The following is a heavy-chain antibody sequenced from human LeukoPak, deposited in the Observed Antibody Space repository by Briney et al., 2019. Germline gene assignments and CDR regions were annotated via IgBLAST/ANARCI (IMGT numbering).Heavy chain of an antibody. CDR1: DGSISNYF. Sequence: SETLSLTCTVPDGSISNYFWSWIRQPPGKGLEWIGYIYYTGMTNYNPSLKSRVTISIHTSKNQFSLNLRSVTAANTAIYYCARHGRMVIMSKFSTGIDQWGQGTLVTVSS. CDR3: ARHGRMVIMSKFSTGIDQ. CDR2: IYYTGMT. D-gene: IGHD2-8*01. V-gene: IGHV4-59*08. J-gene: IGHJ4*02.